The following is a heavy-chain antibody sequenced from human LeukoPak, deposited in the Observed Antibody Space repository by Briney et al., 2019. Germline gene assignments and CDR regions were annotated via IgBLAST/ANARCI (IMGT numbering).Heavy chain of an antibody. CDR1: GVSFSGYY. D-gene: IGHD4-23*01. CDR3: AKNDYGGNLPSIP. V-gene: IGHV4-34*01. Sequence: PSETLSLTCAVYGVSFSGYYWSWIRQPPGKGLEWIGELTRSGSTNYNPSLRSRVTISVDTSKNQFSLRLTSVTAADTAVYYCAKNDYGGNLPSIPWGQGTLVTVSS. J-gene: IGHJ5*02. CDR2: LTRSGST.